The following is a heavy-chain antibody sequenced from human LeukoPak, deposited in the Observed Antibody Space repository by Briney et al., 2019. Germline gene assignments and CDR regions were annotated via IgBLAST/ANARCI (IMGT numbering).Heavy chain of an antibody. CDR3: AREHTTVTSLLDY. J-gene: IGHJ4*02. D-gene: IGHD4-17*01. Sequence: GGSLRLSCAASGFTFSSHGIHWVRQAPGKGLEWVALIWYDGSNKYYADSVKGRFTISRDNSKSTLYLQMNSLRAEDTAVYYCAREHTTVTSLLDYWGQGTLVTVSS. CDR2: IWYDGSNK. CDR1: GFTFSSHG. V-gene: IGHV3-33*01.